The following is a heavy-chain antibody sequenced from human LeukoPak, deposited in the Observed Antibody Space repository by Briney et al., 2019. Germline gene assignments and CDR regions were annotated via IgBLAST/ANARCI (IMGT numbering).Heavy chain of an antibody. V-gene: IGHV3-23*01. CDR1: GFTFSNYA. D-gene: IGHD1-14*01. CDR3: ARGLGNVIPPVDP. Sequence: GGSVRLSCAASGFTFSNYAMNWVRQAPGKGLEWVSVISGGGVNTYYADSVKGRFTISRDNSKNTLYLQMNSLRADDTAVYYCARGLGNVIPPVDPWGQGTLVTVSS. CDR2: ISGGGVNT. J-gene: IGHJ5*02.